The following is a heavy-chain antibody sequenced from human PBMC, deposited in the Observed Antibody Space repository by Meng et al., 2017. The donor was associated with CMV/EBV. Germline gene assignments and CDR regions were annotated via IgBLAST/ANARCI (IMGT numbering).Heavy chain of an antibody. V-gene: IGHV4-59*01. CDR3: ARERVNWNYDQWFDP. CDR1: GGSISSYY. CDR2: IYYSGST. D-gene: IGHD1-7*01. J-gene: IGHJ5*02. Sequence: SETLSLTCTVSGGSISSYYWSWIRQPPGKGLEWVGFIYYSGSTNYNPSLKSRVTITVDTPKNQFSLKLSSVTAADTAVYYCARERVNWNYDQWFDPWGQGTLVTVSS.